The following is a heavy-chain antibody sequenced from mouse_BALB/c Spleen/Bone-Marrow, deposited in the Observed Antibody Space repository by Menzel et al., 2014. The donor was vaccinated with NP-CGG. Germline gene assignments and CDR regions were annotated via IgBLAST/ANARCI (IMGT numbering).Heavy chain of an antibody. Sequence: VQLHQSGAELVRPGASVKLSCKASGYSFTNYWMNWVKQRPGQGLEWIGMIHPSDSETRLNQKFKDKATLTVDKSSSTAYMQVCSPTSEDSAVYYCARFGNYEGFGYWGQGTLVTVSA. J-gene: IGHJ3*01. D-gene: IGHD2-1*01. CDR2: IHPSDSET. V-gene: IGHV1-74*01. CDR3: ARFGNYEGFGY. CDR1: GYSFTNYW.